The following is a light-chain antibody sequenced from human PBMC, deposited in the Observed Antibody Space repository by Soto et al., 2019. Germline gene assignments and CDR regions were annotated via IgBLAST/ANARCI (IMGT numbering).Light chain of an antibody. J-gene: IGKJ4*01. Sequence: EIVLTQSPGTLSLSPGERATLSCRASQSVSSSYLAWYQQKPGQAPRLLIYGASSRATGIPDRFSGSGSGTDFTLTISRLEPEYFAVYYCQHYGSSPRTFGGGTKVEIK. V-gene: IGKV3-20*01. CDR2: GAS. CDR1: QSVSSSY. CDR3: QHYGSSPRT.